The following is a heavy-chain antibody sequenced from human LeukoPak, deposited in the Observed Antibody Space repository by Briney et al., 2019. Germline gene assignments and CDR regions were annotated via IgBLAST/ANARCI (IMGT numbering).Heavy chain of an antibody. CDR1: GFTFSSYS. V-gene: IGHV3-48*01. D-gene: IGHD3-10*01. CDR2: ISSSSSTI. CDR3: ASMVSMVRGVMIDY. J-gene: IGHJ4*02. Sequence: PGGSLRLSCAASGFTFSSYSMNWVRQAPGKGLEWVSYISSSSSTIYYADSVKGRFTISRDNAKNSLYLQVNSLRAEDTAVYYCASMVSMVRGVMIDYWGQGTLVTVSS.